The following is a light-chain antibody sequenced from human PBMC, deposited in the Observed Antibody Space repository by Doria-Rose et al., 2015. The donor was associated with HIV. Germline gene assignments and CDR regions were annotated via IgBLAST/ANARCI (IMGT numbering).Light chain of an antibody. Sequence: TQSPSTVSASVGDRVTITCRASQSVGSRLAWYQQRPGKAPKLLIYRASTLQRGVPSRFSGSGSVTAFTLTINSLQPDDFATYYCQHYNVYPWTFGRGTKVEVK. V-gene: IGKV1-5*03. CDR2: RAS. J-gene: IGKJ1*01. CDR1: QSVGSR. CDR3: QHYNVYPWT.